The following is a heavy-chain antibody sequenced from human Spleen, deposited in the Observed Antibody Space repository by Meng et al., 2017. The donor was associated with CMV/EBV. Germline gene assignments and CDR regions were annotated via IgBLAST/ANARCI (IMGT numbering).Heavy chain of an antibody. Sequence: GGSLRLSCEASGFSFDDYVMHWVRQAPGKGLEWVSGITWNSNAIAYADSVKGRFTISRDNAKNSVYLQMNSLRAEDTALYYCAKDGKGGNADFYYYGMDVWGQGTTVTVSS. J-gene: IGHJ6*02. D-gene: IGHD3-3*01. CDR2: ITWNSNAI. CDR1: GFSFDDYV. CDR3: AKDGKGGNADFYYYGMDV. V-gene: IGHV3-9*01.